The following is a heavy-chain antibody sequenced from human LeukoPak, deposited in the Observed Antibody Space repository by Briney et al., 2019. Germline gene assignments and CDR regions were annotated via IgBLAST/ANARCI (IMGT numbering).Heavy chain of an antibody. CDR2: ISGSGGST. J-gene: IGHJ3*02. V-gene: IGHV3-23*01. Sequence: PGRSLRLSCAASGFTFSSYAMSWVRQAPGKGLEWVSAISGSGGSTYYADSVKGRFTISRDNSKNTLYLQMNSLRAEDTAVYYCARLAPPPYSSGWRTGAFDIWGQGTMVTVSS. CDR3: ARLAPPPYSSGWRTGAFDI. D-gene: IGHD6-19*01. CDR1: GFTFSSYA.